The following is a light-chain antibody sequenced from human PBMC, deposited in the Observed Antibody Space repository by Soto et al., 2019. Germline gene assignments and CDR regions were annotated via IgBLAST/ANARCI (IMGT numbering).Light chain of an antibody. Sequence: EIVMTQSPSTLSVSPGERATLSCRASQSVSSNLAWYQQKPGQAPRLLIYRASTRATGIPARFSGSGSGTEFTLTISSLQSEDFEVYYCQQYNNWPRTFGQGTKVDIK. CDR2: RAS. V-gene: IGKV3-15*01. CDR1: QSVSSN. CDR3: QQYNNWPRT. J-gene: IGKJ1*01.